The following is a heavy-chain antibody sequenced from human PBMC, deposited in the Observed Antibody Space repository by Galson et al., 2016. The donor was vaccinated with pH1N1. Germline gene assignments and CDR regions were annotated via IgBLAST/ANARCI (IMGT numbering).Heavy chain of an antibody. CDR3: VGIKGGVFDV. Sequence: SVKVSCKASGNRFTAYYFHWVRQAPGQGLEWMGIINPGIGSTNFAERFQGGVTMTRDVSTSTVYMSMASLTSDDTAMYYCVGIKGGVFDVWGQGTMVTVSS. CDR2: INPGIGST. V-gene: IGHV1-46*01. J-gene: IGHJ3*01. CDR1: GNRFTAYY. D-gene: IGHD1-14*01.